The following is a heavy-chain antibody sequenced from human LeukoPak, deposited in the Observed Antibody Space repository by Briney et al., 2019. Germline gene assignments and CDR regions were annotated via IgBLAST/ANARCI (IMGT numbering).Heavy chain of an antibody. Sequence: GGSLRLSCAASGFTFSSYSMNWVRQAPGKGLEWDSYISSSSSTIYYADSVKGRFTISRDNAKNSLYLQMNSLRAEDTAVYYCARGGYFDYWGQGTLVTVSS. CDR2: ISSSSSTI. CDR1: GFTFSSYS. J-gene: IGHJ4*02. V-gene: IGHV3-48*01. CDR3: ARGGYFDY.